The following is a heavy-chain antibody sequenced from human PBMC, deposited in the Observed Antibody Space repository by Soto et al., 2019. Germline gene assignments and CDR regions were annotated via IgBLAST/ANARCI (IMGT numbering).Heavy chain of an antibody. CDR3: ARVSDSSGYYPWFDP. D-gene: IGHD3-22*01. V-gene: IGHV4-30-4*01. Sequence: SETLSLTCTVSGGSISSGDYYWSWIRQPPGKGLEWIGYIYYSGSTYYNPSLKSRVTISVDTSKNQFSLKLSSVTAADTAVYYCARVSDSSGYYPWFDPWGQGTLVTVSS. CDR2: IYYSGST. CDR1: GGSISSGDYY. J-gene: IGHJ5*02.